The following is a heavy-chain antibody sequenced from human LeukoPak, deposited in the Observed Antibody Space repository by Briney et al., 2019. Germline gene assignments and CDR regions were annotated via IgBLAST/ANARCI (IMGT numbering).Heavy chain of an antibody. CDR1: GFTFSSYS. Sequence: PGGSLRLSCAASGFTFSSYSMNWVRQAPGKGLEWVSSISSSSSYIYYADSVKGRFTISRDNAKNSLYLQMNSLRAEDTAVYYCAKTAKEPYHFDYWGQGTLVTVSS. CDR3: AKTAKEPYHFDY. CDR2: ISSSSSYI. V-gene: IGHV3-21*01. J-gene: IGHJ4*02. D-gene: IGHD5-18*01.